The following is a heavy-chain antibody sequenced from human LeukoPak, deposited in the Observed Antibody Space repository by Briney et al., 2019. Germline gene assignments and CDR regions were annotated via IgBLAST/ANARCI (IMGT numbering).Heavy chain of an antibody. CDR3: ARDAHYYDSTGDPYWFDY. CDR1: GFTFSSYA. Sequence: PGRSLRLSCAASGFTFSSYAMHWVRQAPGKGLEWVAVISYDGSNKYYADSVKGRFTISRDNSKNTLHLQMNSLRAEDTAVYYCARDAHYYDSTGDPYWFDYWGQGTLVTVSS. CDR2: ISYDGSNK. V-gene: IGHV3-30*04. J-gene: IGHJ4*02. D-gene: IGHD3-22*01.